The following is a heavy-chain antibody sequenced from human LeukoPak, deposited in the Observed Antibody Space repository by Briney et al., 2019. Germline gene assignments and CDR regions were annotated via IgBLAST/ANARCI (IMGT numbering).Heavy chain of an antibody. D-gene: IGHD3-22*01. CDR3: ARARLDYDSSGYPFDY. CDR2: IYYSGST. CDR1: GGSISSGDYY. V-gene: IGHV4-30-4*01. J-gene: IGHJ4*02. Sequence: PSQTLSLTSTVSGGSISSGDYYWSWIRQPPGKGLEWIGYIYYSGSTYYNPSLKSRVTISVDTSKNQFSLKLSSVTAADTAVYYCARARLDYDSSGYPFDYWGQGTLVTVSS.